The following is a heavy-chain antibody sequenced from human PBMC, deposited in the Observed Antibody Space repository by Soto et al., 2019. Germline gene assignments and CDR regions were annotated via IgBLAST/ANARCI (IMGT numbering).Heavy chain of an antibody. CDR3: ARGGSLYWYFDL. J-gene: IGHJ2*01. CDR2: INAGNGNT. Sequence: QVQLVQSGAEVKKPGASVKVSCKASGYTFTNYAMHWVRQAPGQRLEWMGWINAGNGNTKYSQKFQGRVTITRDTSASTAYMDLSSLRSEDTAVYYCARGGSLYWYFDLWGRGTLVTVSS. CDR1: GYTFTNYA. D-gene: IGHD1-26*01. V-gene: IGHV1-3*01.